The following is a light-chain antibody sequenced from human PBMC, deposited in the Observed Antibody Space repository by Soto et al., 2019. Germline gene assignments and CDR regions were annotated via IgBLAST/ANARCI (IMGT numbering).Light chain of an antibody. CDR2: KAS. CDR3: QQYGRYRT. CDR1: QSISTW. Sequence: DIQMTQSPSTLSASVGVRVTITCRASQSISTWLAWYQHKPGKAPNLLIYKASSLESGVPSRFSGSGSGTEITLPISSLQPDDVATYYCQQYGRYRTFGQGTKVEIK. V-gene: IGKV1-5*03. J-gene: IGKJ1*01.